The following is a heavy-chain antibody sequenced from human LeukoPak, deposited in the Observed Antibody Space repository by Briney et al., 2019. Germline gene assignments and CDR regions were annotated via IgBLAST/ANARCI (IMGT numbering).Heavy chain of an antibody. Sequence: ASVKVSCKASGYTFTSYGISWVRQAPGQGLEWMGWISAYNGNTNYAQKFQDRATMTTDTSTSTAYIELRSLRFDDTAVYYCARDFAWGSGGAPIDDNWLDPWGQGTLVTVSS. CDR3: ARDFAWGSGGAPIDDNWLDP. CDR2: ISAYNGNT. J-gene: IGHJ5*02. CDR1: GYTFTSYG. D-gene: IGHD7-27*01. V-gene: IGHV1-18*01.